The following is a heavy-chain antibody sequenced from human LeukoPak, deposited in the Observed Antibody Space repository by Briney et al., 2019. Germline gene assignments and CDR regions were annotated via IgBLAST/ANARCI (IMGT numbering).Heavy chain of an antibody. Sequence: ASVKVSCKASGYTFTSYYMHWVRQAPGQGLEWMGWINPNSGGTNYAQKFQGGVTMTRDTSISTAYMELSRLRSDDTAVYYCARESMWLVRGVITSRYYFDYWGQGTLVTVSS. CDR1: GYTFTSYY. J-gene: IGHJ4*02. CDR3: ARESMWLVRGVITSRYYFDY. CDR2: INPNSGGT. D-gene: IGHD3-10*01. V-gene: IGHV1-2*02.